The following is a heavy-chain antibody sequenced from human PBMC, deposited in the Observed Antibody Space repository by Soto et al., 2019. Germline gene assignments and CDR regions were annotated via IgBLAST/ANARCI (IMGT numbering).Heavy chain of an antibody. CDR2: IYYSGST. Sequence: QVQLQESGPGLVKPSQTLSLTCTVSGGSISSGGYYWSWIRQHPGKGLEWIGYIYYSGSTYYNPSLKSRVTIAVDTSKNQFSLKLSSVTAADTAVYYCARLTPMVRGVISSFDYWGQGTLVTVSS. CDR1: GGSISSGGYY. J-gene: IGHJ4*02. D-gene: IGHD3-10*01. CDR3: ARLTPMVRGVISSFDY. V-gene: IGHV4-31*03.